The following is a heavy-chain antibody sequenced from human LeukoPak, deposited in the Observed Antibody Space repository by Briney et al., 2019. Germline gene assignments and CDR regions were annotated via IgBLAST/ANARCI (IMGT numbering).Heavy chain of an antibody. CDR2: ITGSGDYT. CDR3: AKDFFGESDQLDP. Sequence: PGGSLRLSCAASGFTFSSYAMSWVRQAPGKGLEWVSAITGSGDYTYYVDSVKRRFTISRDNSRNTLYLQMSSLRAEDTAVYYCAKDFFGESDQLDPWGQGTLVTVSS. D-gene: IGHD3-10*01. V-gene: IGHV3-23*01. J-gene: IGHJ5*02. CDR1: GFTFSSYA.